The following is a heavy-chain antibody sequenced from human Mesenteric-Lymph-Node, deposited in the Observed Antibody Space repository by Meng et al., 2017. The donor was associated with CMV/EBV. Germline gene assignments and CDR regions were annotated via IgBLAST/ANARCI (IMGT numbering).Heavy chain of an antibody. Sequence: SETLSLTCTVSGYSISSGYYWGWIRQPPGKGLEYIGRIYHSGSTYYNPSLKSRVTISVDTSKNQFSLKLNSVTAADTAVYYCARVYSSSWTIDYWGQGTLVTV. CDR2: IYHSGST. CDR3: ARVYSSSWTIDY. CDR1: GYSISSGYY. V-gene: IGHV4-38-2*02. J-gene: IGHJ4*02. D-gene: IGHD6-13*01.